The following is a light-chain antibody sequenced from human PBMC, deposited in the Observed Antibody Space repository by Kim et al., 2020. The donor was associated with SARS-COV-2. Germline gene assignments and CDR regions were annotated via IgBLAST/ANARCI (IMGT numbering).Light chain of an antibody. CDR1: SLRKYY. CDR2: GKN. Sequence: SSELTQDTAVSVALGQTVRITCQGDSLRKYYATWYQQKPGQAPVLLISGKNNRPSGIPDRFYGSSSGNTASLTIAGAQAEDEADYYCNSRDTSHFVIFGGGTKLTVL. CDR3: NSRDTSHFVI. V-gene: IGLV3-19*01. J-gene: IGLJ2*01.